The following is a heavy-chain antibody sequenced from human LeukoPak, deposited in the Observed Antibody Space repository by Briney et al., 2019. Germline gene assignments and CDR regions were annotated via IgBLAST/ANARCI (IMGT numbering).Heavy chain of an antibody. CDR1: GGTFSSYA. CDR3: ARTADSSGYYGPFDY. V-gene: IGHV1-18*01. CDR2: ISAYNGNT. J-gene: IGHJ4*02. Sequence: ASVKVSCKASGGTFSSYAISWVRQAPGQGLEWMGGISAYNGNTNYAQKLQGRVTMTTYTSTSTTYMELRSLRSDETAVYYCARTADSSGYYGPFDYWGQGTLVTVSS. D-gene: IGHD3-22*01.